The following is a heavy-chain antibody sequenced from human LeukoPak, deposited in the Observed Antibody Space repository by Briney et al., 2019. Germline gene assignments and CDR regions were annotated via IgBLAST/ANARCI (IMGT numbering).Heavy chain of an antibody. CDR1: GGSISGHY. CDR3: ARGRAFDP. Sequence: KPAGTLSLTCAVSGGSISGHYWSWVRQPPGKGLEWIGYIYYSGTTNYNPSLKSRVTISVDTSKNQLSLKLTSVTAADTAVYYCARGRAFDPWGQGTLVTVSS. V-gene: IGHV4-59*11. CDR2: IYYSGTT. J-gene: IGHJ5*02.